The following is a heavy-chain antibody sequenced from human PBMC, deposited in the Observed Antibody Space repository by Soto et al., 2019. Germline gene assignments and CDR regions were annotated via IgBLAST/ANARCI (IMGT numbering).Heavy chain of an antibody. J-gene: IGHJ4*02. CDR2: ISSSSSYI. Sequence: GGSLRLSCAASGFTFSSYSMNWVRQAPGKGLEWVSSISSSSSYIYYADSVKGRFTISRDNAKNSLYLQMNSLRAEGTSVYSFASTTLPSYTSSCFLDHWGQGTLVTVSS. CDR3: ASTTLPSYTSSCFLDH. V-gene: IGHV3-21*01. D-gene: IGHD6-13*01. CDR1: GFTFSSYS.